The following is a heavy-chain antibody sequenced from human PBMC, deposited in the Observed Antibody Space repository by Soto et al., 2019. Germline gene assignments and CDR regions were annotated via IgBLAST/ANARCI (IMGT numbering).Heavy chain of an antibody. J-gene: IGHJ5*02. D-gene: IGHD2-21*01. CDR1: GFTFNTYD. Sequence: EVQLVESGGGLVKPGGSLRLSCAASGFTFNTYDMNWVRQAPWKGLEWVSSITTSSAYIYYADSLKGRITISRDNAKNSLFQKMNSMRAEDTAVYYCVRSGTARLLRHIWFDTWGKGTLVTVSS. V-gene: IGHV3-21*01. CDR2: ITTSSAYI. CDR3: VRSGTARLLRHIWFDT.